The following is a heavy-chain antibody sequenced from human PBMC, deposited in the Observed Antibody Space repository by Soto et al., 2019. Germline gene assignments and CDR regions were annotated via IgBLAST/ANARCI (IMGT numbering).Heavy chain of an antibody. J-gene: IGHJ5*02. V-gene: IGHV4-4*07. CDR1: GASISGFY. D-gene: IGHD1-1*01. Sequence: QVQLQESGPGLVKPSETLSLTCTVSGASISGFYWSWIRKSAGKGLEWIGRMYATGTTEYNPSLKSRVMMSVATSKKQLSLKLRSVTAADAAVYYCVRDGTKTLRDWFDPWGQGISVTVSS. CDR2: MYATGTT. CDR3: VRDGTKTLRDWFDP.